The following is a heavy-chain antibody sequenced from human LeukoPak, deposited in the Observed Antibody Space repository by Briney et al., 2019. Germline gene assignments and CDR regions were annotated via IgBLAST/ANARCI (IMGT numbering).Heavy chain of an antibody. CDR2: ISGSGGST. V-gene: IGHV3-23*01. D-gene: IGHD6-13*01. Sequence: GGSLRLSCAASGFTFSSYSMNWARQAPGKGLEWVSAISGSGGSTYYAGSVKGRFTISRDNSKNTLYLQMNSLRAEDTAVYYCAKMVPNFDYWGQGTLVTVSS. J-gene: IGHJ4*02. CDR3: AKMVPNFDY. CDR1: GFTFSSYS.